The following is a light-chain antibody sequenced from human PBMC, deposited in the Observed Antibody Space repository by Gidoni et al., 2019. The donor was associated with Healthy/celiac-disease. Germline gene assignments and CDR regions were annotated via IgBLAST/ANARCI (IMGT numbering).Light chain of an antibody. CDR3: QQSHSTPST. J-gene: IGKJ4*01. Sequence: DIQMTQFPSSLSASVGDRVSITCRASQSINSYLNWYQQKPGKAPKLLIYAASSLQSGVPSRFSGSGSGTDFTLTISSLQPEDFATYYCQQSHSTPSTFGGGTQVDIK. CDR2: AAS. V-gene: IGKV1-39*01. CDR1: QSINSY.